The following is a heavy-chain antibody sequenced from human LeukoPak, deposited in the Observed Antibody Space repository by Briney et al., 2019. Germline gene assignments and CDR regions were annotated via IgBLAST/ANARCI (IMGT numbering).Heavy chain of an antibody. CDR1: GFTFSSYG. Sequence: GGSLRLPCAASGFTFSSYGMHWVRQAPGKGLEWVAVIWYDGSNKYYADSVKGRFTISRDNAKNSLFLQMNSLRDEDTAVYYCASGFSSSPYFDYWGQGTLVTVSS. CDR3: ASGFSSSPYFDY. J-gene: IGHJ4*02. V-gene: IGHV3-33*03. D-gene: IGHD6-6*01. CDR2: IWYDGSNK.